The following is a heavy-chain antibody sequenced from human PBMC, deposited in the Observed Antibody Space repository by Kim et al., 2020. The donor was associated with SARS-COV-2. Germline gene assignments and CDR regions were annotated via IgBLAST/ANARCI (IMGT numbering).Heavy chain of an antibody. J-gene: IGHJ4*02. CDR2: GST. D-gene: IGHD5-12*01. Sequence: GSTNYSPSLKSQVTLSVDVSKNHFSLILTSVTAADTAVYFCARDEVANPGVWGQGTPVTVSS. CDR3: ARDEVANPGV. V-gene: IGHV4-4*01.